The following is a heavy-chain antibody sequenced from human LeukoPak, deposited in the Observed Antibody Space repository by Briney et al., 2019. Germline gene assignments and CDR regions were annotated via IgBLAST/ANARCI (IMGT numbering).Heavy chain of an antibody. CDR2: ISSGGSVT. Sequence: GGSLRLSCAASGFIFGDYSMNWVRQAPGKGLEWVSSISSGGSVTYYADSLRGRFTISRDNAKDSVLLQMNSLRVEDTAVYFCSRERDMDVWGKGTTVSVSS. CDR3: SRERDMDV. V-gene: IGHV3-21*01. J-gene: IGHJ6*03. CDR1: GFIFGDYS.